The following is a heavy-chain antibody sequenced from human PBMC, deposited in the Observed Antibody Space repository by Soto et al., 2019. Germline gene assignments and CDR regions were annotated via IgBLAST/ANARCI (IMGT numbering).Heavy chain of an antibody. J-gene: IGHJ4*02. V-gene: IGHV3-23*01. CDR3: AKVLRQPKAGAGQRGDFDY. Sequence: EVQLLESGGGLVQPGGSLRLSCAASGFTFSSYAMSWVRQAPGKGLEWVSAISGSGGSTYYADSVKGRFTISRDNSKNTLYLQMNSLRAEDTAVYYCAKVLRQPKAGAGQRGDFDYWGQGTLVTVSS. CDR2: ISGSGGST. CDR1: GFTFSSYA. D-gene: IGHD6-19*01.